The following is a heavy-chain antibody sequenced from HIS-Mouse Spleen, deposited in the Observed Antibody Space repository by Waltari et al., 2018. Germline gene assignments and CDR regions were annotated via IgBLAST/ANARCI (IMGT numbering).Heavy chain of an antibody. D-gene: IGHD6-13*01. CDR2: IYYSGST. V-gene: IGHV4-39*07. CDR3: AREIPYSSSWYDWYFDL. J-gene: IGHJ2*01. CDR1: GGSISSSSYY. Sequence: QLQLQESGPGLVKPSETLSLTCPVSGGSISSSSYYWGWIRQPPGKGLEWIGSIYYSGSTYYNPSLKSRVTISVDTSKNQFSLKLSSVTAADPAVYYCAREIPYSSSWYDWYFDLWGRGTLVTVSS.